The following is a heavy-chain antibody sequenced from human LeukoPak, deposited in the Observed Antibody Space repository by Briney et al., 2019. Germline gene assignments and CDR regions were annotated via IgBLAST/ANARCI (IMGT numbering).Heavy chain of an antibody. CDR1: GFTFDDYG. CDR3: AKDQAGFLVLPRWFDP. J-gene: IGHJ5*02. CDR2: INWNGGST. Sequence: PGGSLRLSCAASGFTFDDYGMSWVRQAPGKGLEWVSGINWNGGSTGYADSVKGRFTISRDNSKNTLYLQMNSLRAEDTAVYYCAKDQAGFLVLPRWFDPWGQGTLVTVSS. D-gene: IGHD3-3*01. V-gene: IGHV3-20*04.